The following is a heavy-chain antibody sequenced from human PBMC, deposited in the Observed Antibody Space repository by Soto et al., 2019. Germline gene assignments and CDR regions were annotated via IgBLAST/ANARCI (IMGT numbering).Heavy chain of an antibody. V-gene: IGHV5-51*01. CDR1: EDTFTSYW. CDR2: IYPGDSDT. J-gene: IGHJ6*02. D-gene: IGHD6-19*01. Sequence: GETLKISCNGSEDTFTSYWIGWVRQMPGKGLEWMGIIYPGDSDTRYSPSFQGQVTISADKSIRTAYLQWSSLKASDTAMYYCARLLGQAVLDVWGQGTKVTVYS. CDR3: ARLLGQAVLDV.